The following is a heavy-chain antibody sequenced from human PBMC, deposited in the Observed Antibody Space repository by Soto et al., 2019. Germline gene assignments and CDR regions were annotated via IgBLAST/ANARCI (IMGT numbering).Heavy chain of an antibody. J-gene: IGHJ4*02. CDR1: GFIFRGYA. Sequence: QMQLVESGGGVVQPGRSLRLSCVASGFIFRGYAMHWVRQTPEKGLEWVAVISYDGSDQNYQQSVKGRFNISRDNPKNTLFLQMNSLRPEDTAVYYCAKDVGDQGHFDSWGQGALVTVSS. D-gene: IGHD1-26*01. CDR3: AKDVGDQGHFDS. CDR2: ISYDGSDQ. V-gene: IGHV3-30*18.